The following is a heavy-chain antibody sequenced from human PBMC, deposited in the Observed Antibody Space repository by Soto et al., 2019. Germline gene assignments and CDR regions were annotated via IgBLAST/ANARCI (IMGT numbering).Heavy chain of an antibody. CDR1: GFTFSSYW. Sequence: EVHLVESGGGLVQPGGSLRLSCAASGFTFSSYWMHWVRQAPGKGLVWVSRLNTDGSSTTYADSVKGRFTIARDNAKNTLFLQMNSLRAEDTAVYYCARPRYDGSGTPFAYWGQGTLVTVSP. CDR2: LNTDGSST. CDR3: ARPRYDGSGTPFAY. V-gene: IGHV3-74*01. J-gene: IGHJ4*02. D-gene: IGHD3-22*01.